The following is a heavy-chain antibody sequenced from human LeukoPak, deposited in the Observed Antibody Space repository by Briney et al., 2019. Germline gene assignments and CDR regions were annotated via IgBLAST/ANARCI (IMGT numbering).Heavy chain of an antibody. CDR2: IYSGGST. D-gene: IGHD5-24*01. Sequence: TGGSLRLSCAASGFTVSSNYMSWVRQAPGKGLEWVSVIYSGGSTYYADSVKGRFTISRDNSKNTLYLQMNSLRAEDTAVYYCAREGDGYNVGFDYWGQGTLVTVSS. V-gene: IGHV3-53*01. CDR3: AREGDGYNVGFDY. J-gene: IGHJ4*02. CDR1: GFTVSSNY.